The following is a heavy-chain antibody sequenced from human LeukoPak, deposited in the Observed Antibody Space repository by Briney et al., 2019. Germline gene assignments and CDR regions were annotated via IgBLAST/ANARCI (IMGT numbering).Heavy chain of an antibody. CDR3: ARGVGPFDI. CDR2: ISSNGGST. Sequence: GGSLRLSCAASSFTFSSYAMYRVRQAPGRGLEYVSAISSNGGSTYYANSVKGRFTISRDNSKNTLYLQMGSLRAEDMAVYYCARGVGPFDIWGQGTMVTVSS. CDR1: SFTFSSYA. D-gene: IGHD2-15*01. J-gene: IGHJ3*02. V-gene: IGHV3-64*01.